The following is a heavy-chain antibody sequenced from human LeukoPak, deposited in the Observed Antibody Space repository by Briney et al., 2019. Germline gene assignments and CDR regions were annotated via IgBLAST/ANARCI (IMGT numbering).Heavy chain of an antibody. CDR3: ATTIRVGNYMDV. D-gene: IGHD1-14*01. Sequence: GGSLRLSCAASGFTFSSYAMHWVHQAPGKGLEWVAVISYDGSNKYYADSVKGRFTISRDNSKNTLYLQMNSLRAEDTAVYYCATTIRVGNYMDVWGKGTTVTVSS. CDR2: ISYDGSNK. CDR1: GFTFSSYA. V-gene: IGHV3-30*01. J-gene: IGHJ6*03.